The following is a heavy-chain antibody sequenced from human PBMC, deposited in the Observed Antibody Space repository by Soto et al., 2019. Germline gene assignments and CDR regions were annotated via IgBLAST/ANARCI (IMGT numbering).Heavy chain of an antibody. CDR3: ARVMGSGTVGVFDY. Sequence: KESGPTLVKPTQTLTLTCTFSGFSLSSSGVVVGWIRQPPGKALEWLALIYWDNYKQYSPSLKNRFTITKDTSKNQVVLTMTKMEPVDTGTYYCARVMGSGTVGVFDYWGQGTLVTVSS. CDR2: IYWDNYK. J-gene: IGHJ4*02. D-gene: IGHD6-13*01. CDR1: GFSLSSSGVV. V-gene: IGHV2-5*02.